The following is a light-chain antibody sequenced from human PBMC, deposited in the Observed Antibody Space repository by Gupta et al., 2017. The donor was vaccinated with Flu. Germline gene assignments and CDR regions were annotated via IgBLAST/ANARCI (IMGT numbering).Light chain of an antibody. CDR3: VLYMGSGISV. J-gene: IGLJ3*02. CDR2: STN. V-gene: IGLV8-61*01. Sequence: QTVVTHEPSFSVSPGGTVTLTCGLSSGSVSTSYYPSWYQQTPGQAPRTLIYSTNTRSSGVPDRFSGSILGNKAALTITGAQADDESDYYCVLYMGSGISVFGGGTKLTVL. CDR1: SGSVSTSYY.